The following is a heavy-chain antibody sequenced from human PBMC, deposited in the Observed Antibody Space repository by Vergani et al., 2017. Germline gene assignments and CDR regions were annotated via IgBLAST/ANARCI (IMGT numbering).Heavy chain of an antibody. V-gene: IGHV4-59*11. Sequence: QVQLQESGPGLVKPSETLSLTSTVSGGSISSHYWSWIRQPPGKGLEWIGYIYYSGSTNYNPSLKSRVTISGDTSKNQFALKLSSVTAADTAVYYCARTYYYGSGSYYYAFDIWGQGTMVTVSS. CDR3: ARTYYYGSGSYYYAFDI. J-gene: IGHJ3*02. CDR1: GGSISSHY. CDR2: IYYSGST. D-gene: IGHD3-10*01.